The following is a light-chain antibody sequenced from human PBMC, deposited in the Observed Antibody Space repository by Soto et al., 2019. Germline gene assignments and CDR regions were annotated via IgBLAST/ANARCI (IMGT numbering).Light chain of an antibody. J-gene: IGKJ1*01. V-gene: IGKV1-12*01. CDR3: QHAHTFPRT. CDR2: PSS. CDR1: QYVSRW. Sequence: DIQMTQSPSSVSASVGDRVTITCRASQYVSRWLAWYQQRPGKAPKLLIYPSSSLQSGVPSRFSGSGSGTDFTLTISSLQPEDVSTCYRQHAHTFPRTFGQETDVDIK.